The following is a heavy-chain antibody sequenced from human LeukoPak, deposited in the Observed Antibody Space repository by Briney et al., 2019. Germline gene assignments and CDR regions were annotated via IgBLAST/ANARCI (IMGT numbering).Heavy chain of an antibody. D-gene: IGHD3-22*01. J-gene: IGHJ4*02. CDR2: IYHSGTT. V-gene: IGHV4-38-2*02. Sequence: SETLSLTCAVSNYSITSGYFWGWIRQPPGKGLEWIASIYHSGTTYYNPSLRNRVSLFVDTSKNQFSLKLTSLTAADTAVYYCARDGVFHDSDGYSFDYWGQGTLVTVSS. CDR3: ARDGVFHDSDGYSFDY. CDR1: NYSITSGYF.